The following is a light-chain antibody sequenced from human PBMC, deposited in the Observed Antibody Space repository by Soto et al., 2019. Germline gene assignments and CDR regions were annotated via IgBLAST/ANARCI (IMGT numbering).Light chain of an antibody. CDR3: AAWDDSLRAVV. CDR2: RNH. J-gene: IGLJ2*01. Sequence: QSVLTQSPSASATPGQRVTISCSGGRSNIGTYAVNWYQQLPGTAPTLLIFRNHQRPSGVPDRFSGSKSGTSASLAISGPQSEDEAVYYCAAWDDSLRAVVFGGGTKLTVL. CDR1: RSNIGTYA. V-gene: IGLV1-44*01.